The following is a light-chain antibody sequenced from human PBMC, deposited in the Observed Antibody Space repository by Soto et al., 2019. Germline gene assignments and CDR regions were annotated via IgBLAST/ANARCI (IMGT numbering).Light chain of an antibody. CDR1: QNISNW. CDR3: QQYKSYSGT. J-gene: IGKJ1*01. Sequence: DIQMTQSPSTLSASVRDRVSFICRASQNISNWLAWYQQKPGKAPKVLIYDASKLKSGVPSRFSGSGSGTEFPLTIISLXXXXXATYYCQQYKSYSGTFGRGTKVEIK. CDR2: DAS. V-gene: IGKV1-5*02.